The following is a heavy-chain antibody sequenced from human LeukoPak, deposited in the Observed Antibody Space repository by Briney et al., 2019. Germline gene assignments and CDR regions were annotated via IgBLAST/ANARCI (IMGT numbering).Heavy chain of an antibody. V-gene: IGHV3-64*01. J-gene: IGHJ4*02. Sequence: GGSLRLSCAASGFTFSSYAMHWVRQAPGKGLEYVSAISSNGGSTYYANSVKGRFTISRDNAKNSLYLQMNSLRAEDTALYYCAKDIFTMVRGVVDYWGQGTLVTVSS. CDR3: AKDIFTMVRGVVDY. D-gene: IGHD3-10*01. CDR1: GFTFSSYA. CDR2: ISSNGGST.